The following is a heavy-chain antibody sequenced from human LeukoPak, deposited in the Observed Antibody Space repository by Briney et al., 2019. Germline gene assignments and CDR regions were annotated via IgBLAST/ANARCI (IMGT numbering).Heavy chain of an antibody. CDR2: ISYDGSNK. V-gene: IGHV3-30*18. D-gene: IGHD6-19*01. Sequence: PGGSLRLSCAASGFTFSSYGMHWVRQAPGKGLEWVSVISYDGSNKYYADSVKGRFTISRDNSKNTLYLQMNSLRAEDTAVYYCAKAGYSNGWTRDYFDYWGQGTLVTVSS. CDR1: GFTFSSYG. J-gene: IGHJ4*02. CDR3: AKAGYSNGWTRDYFDY.